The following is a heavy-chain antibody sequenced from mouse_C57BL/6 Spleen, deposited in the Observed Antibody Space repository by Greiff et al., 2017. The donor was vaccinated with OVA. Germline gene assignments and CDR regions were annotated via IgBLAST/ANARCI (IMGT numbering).Heavy chain of an antibody. Sequence: VKLMESGPELVKPGASVKLSCKASGYTFTSYDINWVKQRPGQGLEWIGWIYPRDGSTKYNEKFKGKATLTVDTSSSTAYMELHSLTSEDSAVYCCARLIATVVAYGYFDVWGTGTTVTVSS. D-gene: IGHD1-1*01. J-gene: IGHJ1*03. CDR1: GYTFTSYD. CDR2: IYPRDGST. CDR3: ARLIATVVAYGYFDV. V-gene: IGHV1-85*01.